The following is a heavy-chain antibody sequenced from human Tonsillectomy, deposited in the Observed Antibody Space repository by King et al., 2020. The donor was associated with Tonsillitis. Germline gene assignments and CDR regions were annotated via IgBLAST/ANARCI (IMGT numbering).Heavy chain of an antibody. J-gene: IGHJ4*02. CDR2: IYYSGTT. CDR1: GGSISSSSYY. CDR3: ARLPTAASYFDY. D-gene: IGHD2-2*01. V-gene: IGHV4-39*01. Sequence: QLQESGPGLVKPSETLSLTCTVSGGSISSSSYYWGWIRQPPGKGLEWIGSIYYSGTTYSKQSLKSRVTISVATSMNQVSLRLNSVTAADTAVYYCARLPTAASYFDYWGQGTPVTVSS.